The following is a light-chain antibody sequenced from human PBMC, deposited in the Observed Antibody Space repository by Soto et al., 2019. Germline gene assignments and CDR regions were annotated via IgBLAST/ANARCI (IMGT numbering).Light chain of an antibody. CDR1: SSNIGAGYD. V-gene: IGLV1-40*01. CDR3: QSYDSSLSAVV. CDR2: GNS. J-gene: IGLJ2*01. Sequence: QSVLTQPPSVSGAPGQRVTISCTGSSSNIGAGYDVHWYQQLPGTAPKLLIYGNSNRPSGVPDRFSGSKSGTSAYLAITGLQAEDEADYYYQSYDSSLSAVVFGGGTKLTVL.